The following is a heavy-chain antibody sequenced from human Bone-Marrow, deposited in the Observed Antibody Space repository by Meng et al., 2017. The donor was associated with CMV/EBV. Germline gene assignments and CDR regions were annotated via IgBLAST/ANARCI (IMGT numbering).Heavy chain of an antibody. V-gene: IGHV3-30*02. CDR2: IRYDGSNK. Sequence: GGSLRLSCAVSGFTFTRHDMHWVRQAPGKGLEWVSFIRYDGSNKYYADSVKGRFTISRDNSKNTLYLQMNSLRAEDTAVYYCAKDIVDCSSTSCQYYYYYYGMDVWGQGTTVSVSS. J-gene: IGHJ6*02. CDR3: AKDIVDCSSTSCQYYYYYYGMDV. D-gene: IGHD2-2*01. CDR1: GFTFTRHD.